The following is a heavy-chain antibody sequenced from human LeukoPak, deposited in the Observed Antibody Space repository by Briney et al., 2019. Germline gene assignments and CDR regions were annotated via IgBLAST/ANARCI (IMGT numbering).Heavy chain of an antibody. Sequence: GESLKISCKGSGYSFTNYWIGWVRQVPGKGLEWMGIIYPADSETKSSPSFQGQVTFSADKSINTAYLQWSSLKASDTAMYYCARFEVNYEDNRSFYYFDYWGQGTLVTVSS. J-gene: IGHJ4*02. CDR2: IYPADSET. CDR1: GYSFTNYW. V-gene: IGHV5-51*01. D-gene: IGHD3-3*01. CDR3: ARFEVNYEDNRSFYYFDY.